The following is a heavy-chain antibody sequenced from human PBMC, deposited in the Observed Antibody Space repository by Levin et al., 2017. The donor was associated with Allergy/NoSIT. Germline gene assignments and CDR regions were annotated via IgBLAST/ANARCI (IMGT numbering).Heavy chain of an antibody. CDR3: ARGYGEGGDDVGGGYFKRYDYYGMDV. Sequence: ASVKVSCKASGYTFTSYDINWVRQATGQGLEWMGWMNPNSGNTGYAQNFQGRVTMTRNTSISTAYMELSSLRSEDTAVYYCARGYGEGGDDVGGGYFKRYDYYGMDVWGQGTTVTVSS. CDR2: MNPNSGNT. J-gene: IGHJ6*02. D-gene: IGHD3-3*01. CDR1: GYTFTSYD. V-gene: IGHV1-8*01.